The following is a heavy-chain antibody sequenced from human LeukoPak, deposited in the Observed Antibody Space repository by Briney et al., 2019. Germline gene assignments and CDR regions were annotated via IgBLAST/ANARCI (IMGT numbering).Heavy chain of an antibody. CDR1: GYTFTGYY. D-gene: IGHD6-19*01. Sequence: ASVKVSCKASGYTFTGYYMHWVRQAPGQGLEWMGWINPNSGGTNYAQKFQGRVTMTRDTSISTAYMELSRLRSDDTAVYYCERALAGTTETDDYWGQGTLVTVSS. CDR2: INPNSGGT. CDR3: ERALAGTTETDDY. J-gene: IGHJ4*02. V-gene: IGHV1-2*02.